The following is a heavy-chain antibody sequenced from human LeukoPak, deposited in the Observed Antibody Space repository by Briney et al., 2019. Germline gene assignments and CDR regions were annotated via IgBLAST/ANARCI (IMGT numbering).Heavy chain of an antibody. J-gene: IGHJ3*02. CDR1: GFTFSSYW. V-gene: IGHV3-7*01. CDR2: IKQDGSEK. Sequence: NPGGSLRLSCAASGFTFSSYWMSWVRQAPGEGLEWVANIKQDGSEKYYVDSVKGRFTISRDNAKNSLYLQMNSLRAEDTAVYYCASFIARYAFDIWGQGTMVTVSS. CDR3: ASFIARYAFDI. D-gene: IGHD6-13*01.